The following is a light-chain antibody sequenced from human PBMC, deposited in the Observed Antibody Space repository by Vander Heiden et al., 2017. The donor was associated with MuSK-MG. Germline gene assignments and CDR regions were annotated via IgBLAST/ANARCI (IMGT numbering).Light chain of an antibody. V-gene: IGLV3-1*01. CDR3: QAGYSSTVV. CDR2: KDN. Sequence: SYAVTQPPSVSVTPGQTASITCSGDKLGDKNVCWYRQQPGQCLVLVIFKDNSRTAATPERFSVSNSATTATLTIRGTQAMDEDDYYWQAGYSSTVVFGGGTKLTVL. J-gene: IGLJ3*02. CDR1: KLGDKN.